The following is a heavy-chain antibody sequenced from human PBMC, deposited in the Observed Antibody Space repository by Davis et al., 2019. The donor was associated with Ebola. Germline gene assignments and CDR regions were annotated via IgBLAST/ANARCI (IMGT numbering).Heavy chain of an antibody. D-gene: IGHD2-8*01. CDR3: ARGYCTNGVCYNYYYYGMDV. V-gene: IGHV3-74*01. J-gene: IGHJ6*02. CDR2: INSDGSST. CDR1: GFTFSSYS. Sequence: GESLKISCAASGFTFSSYSMNWVRQAPGKGLVWVSRINSDGSSTTYADSVKGRFTISRDNAKNTLYLQMNSLRAEDTAVYYCARGYCTNGVCYNYYYYGMDVWGQGTTVTVSS.